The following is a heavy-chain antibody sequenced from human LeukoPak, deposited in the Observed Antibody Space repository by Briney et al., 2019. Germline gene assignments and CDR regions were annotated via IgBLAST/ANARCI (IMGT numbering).Heavy chain of an antibody. Sequence: ASVKVSCKASGYTFTGYYMHWVRQAPGQGLEWMGWINPNSGGTNYAQKFQGRVTMTRDTSISTAYMELSRLRSDDTAVYYCARDHGIGGCYGYVPPDYWGQGTLVTVSS. CDR1: GYTFTGYY. CDR2: INPNSGGT. D-gene: IGHD5-18*01. V-gene: IGHV1-2*02. J-gene: IGHJ4*02. CDR3: ARDHGIGGCYGYVPPDY.